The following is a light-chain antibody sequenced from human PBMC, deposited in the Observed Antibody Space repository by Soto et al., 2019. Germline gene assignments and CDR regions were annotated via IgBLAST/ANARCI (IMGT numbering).Light chain of an antibody. CDR1: QSVFYSSNNKNY. V-gene: IGKV4-1*01. CDR2: WAS. J-gene: IGKJ4*01. CDR3: QQYYITPLT. Sequence: IVMSQSPDSLAVSLGERATINCKSSQSVFYSSNNKNYLAWYRQRPGQPPELLIYWASTRESGVPDRFSGSGSGTDFTLTISSLQAEDVAVYYCQQYYITPLTFGGGTKVEIK.